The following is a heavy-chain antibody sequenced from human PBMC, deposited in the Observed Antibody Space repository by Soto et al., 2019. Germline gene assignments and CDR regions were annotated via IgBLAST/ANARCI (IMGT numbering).Heavy chain of an antibody. CDR1: GFTLSGYA. CDR3: ARRARADFYYMDV. Sequence: EVQLAESGGGLAQPGGSLRLSCAASGFTLSGYAMDWVRQAPGKGLEYVSGISSNGVGTYYAKSVQGRFTISRDNSKNTVYLQMGSLRPEDMAVYYCARRARADFYYMDVWGKGTTVTVS. CDR2: ISSNGVGT. V-gene: IGHV3-64*01. J-gene: IGHJ6*03. D-gene: IGHD6-6*01.